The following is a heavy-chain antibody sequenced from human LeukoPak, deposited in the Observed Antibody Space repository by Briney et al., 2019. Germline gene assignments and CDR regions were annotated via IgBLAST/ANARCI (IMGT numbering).Heavy chain of an antibody. CDR2: IYYSGST. Sequence: TSETLSLTCTVSGGSISSYYWSWIRQPPGKGLEWIGYIYYSGSTNYNPSLKSRVTMSVDTSKNQFSLKLSSVTAADTAVYYCAREAPNYGDYGRPFDYWGQGTLVTVSS. CDR3: AREAPNYGDYGRPFDY. V-gene: IGHV4-59*01. CDR1: GGSISSYY. D-gene: IGHD4-17*01. J-gene: IGHJ4*02.